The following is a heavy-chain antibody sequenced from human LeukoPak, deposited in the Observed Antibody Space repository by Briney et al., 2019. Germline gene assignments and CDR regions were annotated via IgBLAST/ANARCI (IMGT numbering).Heavy chain of an antibody. CDR3: ARRAGGYSHPYDY. CDR1: GFTFSSYE. D-gene: IGHD4-23*01. Sequence: GGSLRLSCAASGFTFSSYEMNWVRQAPGKGLEWVSYISSSGSTIYYADSVKGRFTISRDSSKNTLYLQMNSLRAEDTAVYYCARRAGGYSHPYDYWGQGTLVTVSS. V-gene: IGHV3-48*03. J-gene: IGHJ4*02. CDR2: ISSSGSTI.